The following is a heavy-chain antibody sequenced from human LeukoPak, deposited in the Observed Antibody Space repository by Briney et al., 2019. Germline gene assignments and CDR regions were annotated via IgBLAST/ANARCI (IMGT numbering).Heavy chain of an antibody. V-gene: IGHV1-18*01. Sequence: GASVKVSCKASGYTFTSYGISWVRQAPGQGLEWMGWISAYNGNTNYAQKLQGRVTMTTDTSTSTAYMELRSLRSDDTAVYYCARVRGGTAGTTAEGDYFDYWGQGTLVTVSS. CDR2: ISAYNGNT. CDR3: ARVRGGTAGTTAEGDYFDY. J-gene: IGHJ4*02. CDR1: GYTFTSYG. D-gene: IGHD1-1*01.